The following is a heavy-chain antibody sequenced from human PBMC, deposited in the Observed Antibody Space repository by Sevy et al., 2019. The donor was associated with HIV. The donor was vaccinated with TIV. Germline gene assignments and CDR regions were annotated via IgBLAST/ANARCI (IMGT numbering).Heavy chain of an antibody. V-gene: IGHV3-30-3*01. Sequence: GSLRLSCAASGFTFSSYAMHWVRQAPGKGLEWVAVISYDGSNKYYADSVKGRFTISRDNSKNTLYLQMNSLRAEDTAVYYCARDIVVVPAAQGGNDAFDIWGQGTMVTVS. CDR3: ARDIVVVPAAQGGNDAFDI. J-gene: IGHJ3*02. D-gene: IGHD2-2*01. CDR2: ISYDGSNK. CDR1: GFTFSSYA.